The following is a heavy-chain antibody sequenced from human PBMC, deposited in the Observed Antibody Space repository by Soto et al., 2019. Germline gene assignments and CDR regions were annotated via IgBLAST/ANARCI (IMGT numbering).Heavy chain of an antibody. CDR1: GGSISSGGYS. Sequence: SETLSLTCAVSGGSISSGGYSWSWIRQPPGKGLEWIGYIYHSGSTNYNPSLKSRVTISVDTSKNQFSLKLSSVTAADTAVYYCARLLWFGESNYYYYGMDVWGQGTTVTVSS. V-gene: IGHV4-30-2*01. D-gene: IGHD3-10*01. J-gene: IGHJ6*02. CDR3: ARLLWFGESNYYYYGMDV. CDR2: IYHSGST.